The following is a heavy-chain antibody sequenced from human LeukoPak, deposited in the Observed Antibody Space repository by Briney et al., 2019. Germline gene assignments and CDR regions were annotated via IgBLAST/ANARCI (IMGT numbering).Heavy chain of an antibody. CDR3: ARVAGSYAAPDC. V-gene: IGHV3-74*01. Sequence: GGSLRLSCAASGFTFSSYWIHWVRQAPGEGLVWVSCINSDGSSTTYADSGKGRFTISRDNAKNTLYLQMNSLRAEDTAVYYCARVAGSYAAPDCWGQGTLVSASS. CDR2: INSDGSST. CDR1: GFTFSSYW. J-gene: IGHJ4*02. D-gene: IGHD3-16*01.